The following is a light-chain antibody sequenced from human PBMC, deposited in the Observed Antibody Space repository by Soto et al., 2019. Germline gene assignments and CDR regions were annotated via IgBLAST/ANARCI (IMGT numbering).Light chain of an antibody. Sequence: EIVMTQSTATLSVSTGERATLSCRASQSVRSNLAWYQHKPGQAPRLLIYGASTRATGIPARFSGSGSGTECTRTISSLQSEDFAFYYCQQYNNWPPWTFCQGTKVEIK. J-gene: IGKJ1*01. CDR1: QSVRSN. CDR3: QQYNNWPPWT. V-gene: IGKV3-15*01. CDR2: GAS.